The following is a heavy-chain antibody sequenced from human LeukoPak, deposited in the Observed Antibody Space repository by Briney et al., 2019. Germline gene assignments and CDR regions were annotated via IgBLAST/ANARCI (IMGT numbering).Heavy chain of an antibody. D-gene: IGHD3-9*01. CDR3: AKSPSQYDILTAVQN. CDR2: ISYDGSNK. Sequence: GGSLRLSCAASGFTFSSYCMHWVRQAPGKGLEWVAVISYDGSNKYYADSVKGRFTISRDNSKNTLYLQMNSLRAEDTAVYYCAKSPSQYDILTAVQNWGQGTLVTVSS. CDR1: GFTFSSYC. V-gene: IGHV3-30*18. J-gene: IGHJ1*01.